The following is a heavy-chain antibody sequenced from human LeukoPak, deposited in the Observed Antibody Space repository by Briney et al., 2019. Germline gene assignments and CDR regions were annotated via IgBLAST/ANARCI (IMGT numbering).Heavy chain of an antibody. CDR1: GGSFSGYY. CDR3: ARANVGATYFDY. D-gene: IGHD1-26*01. V-gene: IGHV4-34*01. CDR2: INHSGST. Sequence: KTSETLSLTCAVYGGSFSGYYWSWIRQPPGKGLEWIGEINHSGSTNYNPSLKSRVTISVDTSKNQFSLKLSSVTAADTAVYYCARANVGATYFDYWGQGTLVTVSS. J-gene: IGHJ4*02.